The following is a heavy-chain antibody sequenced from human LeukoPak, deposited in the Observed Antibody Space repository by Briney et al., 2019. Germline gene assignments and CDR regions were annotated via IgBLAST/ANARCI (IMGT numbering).Heavy chain of an antibody. CDR1: GFTFSNYA. CDR2: ISGTSDNT. V-gene: IGHV3-23*01. J-gene: IGHJ4*02. D-gene: IGHD6-19*01. Sequence: PGESLRLSCAASGFTFSNYAMTWVRQAPGKGLEWVSAISGTSDNTYYADSVRGRFTISRDNSKNTLYLQVNSLRAEDTAIYYCSKGRTVTGTLALDYWGQGTLVTVSS. CDR3: SKGRTVTGTLALDY.